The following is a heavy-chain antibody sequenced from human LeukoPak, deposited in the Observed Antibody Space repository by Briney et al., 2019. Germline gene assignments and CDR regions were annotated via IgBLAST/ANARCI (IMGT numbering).Heavy chain of an antibody. Sequence: GGSLRLSCAASGFIFKTYAMHWVRQAPGKGLEWVTMIWYDGSNKYYGDSVKGRFTISRDNSKNTVYLQINSLRVEDTAVYYCARVGGHCTSTSCPPPDYWGQGTLVTVSS. J-gene: IGHJ4*02. CDR2: IWYDGSNK. D-gene: IGHD2-2*01. V-gene: IGHV3-33*01. CDR3: ARVGGHCTSTSCPPPDY. CDR1: GFIFKTYA.